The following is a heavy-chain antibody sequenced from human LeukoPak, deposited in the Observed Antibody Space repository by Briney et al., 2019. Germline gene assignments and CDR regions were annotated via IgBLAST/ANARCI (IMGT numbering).Heavy chain of an antibody. V-gene: IGHV1-69*04. CDR3: ARVGDIVATILYY. CDR2: IIPILGIA. Sequence: ASVKVSCKASGGTFSSYAISWVRQAPGQGLEWMGRIIPILGIACYAQKFQGRVTITADKSTSTAYMELSSLRSEDTAVYYCARVGDIVATILYYWGQGTLVTVSS. J-gene: IGHJ4*02. CDR1: GGTFSSYA. D-gene: IGHD5-12*01.